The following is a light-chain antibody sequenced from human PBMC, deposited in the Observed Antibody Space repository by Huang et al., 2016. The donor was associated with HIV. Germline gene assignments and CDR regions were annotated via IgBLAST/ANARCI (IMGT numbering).Light chain of an antibody. Sequence: PGERATLSCRAGQSVGSYLAWYQQTPGQAPRLLVSDASHRATGIPARFSGSGYGIDFTLTISSLEPEDFAVYYCHQHSSWPGTFGQGTRVEIK. V-gene: IGKV3-11*01. CDR2: DAS. J-gene: IGKJ1*01. CDR3: HQHSSWPGT. CDR1: QSVGSY.